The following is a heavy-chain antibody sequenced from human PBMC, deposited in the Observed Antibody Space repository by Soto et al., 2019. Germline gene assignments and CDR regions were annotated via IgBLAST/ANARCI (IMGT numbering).Heavy chain of an antibody. CDR3: AREIYDDYDSSGFDH. CDR2: INTDGSVA. J-gene: IGHJ4*02. Sequence: GGSLRLSCAASGLTFRSYWMHWVRQAPGKGLVWVSRINTDGSVAMYVDSVKGRFTISRDNAKNTLYLHMNSLRAEDTAVYYCAREIYDDYDSSGFDHWGQGTLVTVSS. V-gene: IGHV3-74*03. CDR1: GLTFRSYW. D-gene: IGHD3-22*01.